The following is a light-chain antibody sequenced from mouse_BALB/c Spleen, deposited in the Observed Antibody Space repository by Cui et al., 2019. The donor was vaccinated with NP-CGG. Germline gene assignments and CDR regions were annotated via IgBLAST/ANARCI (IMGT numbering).Light chain of an antibody. CDR2: GTN. V-gene: IGLV1*01. J-gene: IGLJ1*01. CDR1: TGAVTTSNY. Sequence: QAVVTQESALTTSPGETVTLTCRSSTGAVTTSNYANWVQEKPDPLFTGLMGGTNTRAPGVPARFSGSLIGDKAALTITGAQTEDEAIYFCALWYSNHWVFGGGTKLTVL. CDR3: ALWYSNHWV.